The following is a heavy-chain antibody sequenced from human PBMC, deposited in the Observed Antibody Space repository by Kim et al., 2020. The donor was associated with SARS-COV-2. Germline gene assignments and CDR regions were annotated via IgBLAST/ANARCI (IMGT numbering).Heavy chain of an antibody. D-gene: IGHD6-19*01. J-gene: IGHJ5*02. CDR3: ARDLGAVAGPHVLYNWFDP. Sequence: GGSLRLSCAASGFTFSSYWMSWVRQAPGKGLEWVANIKQDGSEKYYVDSVKGRFTISRDNAKNSLYLQMNSLRAEDTAVYYCARDLGAVAGPHVLYNWFDPWCQGTLVTVSS. CDR1: GFTFSSYW. V-gene: IGHV3-7*01. CDR2: IKQDGSEK.